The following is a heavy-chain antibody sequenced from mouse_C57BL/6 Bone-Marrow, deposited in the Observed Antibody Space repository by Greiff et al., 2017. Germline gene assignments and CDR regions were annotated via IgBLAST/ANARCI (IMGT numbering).Heavy chain of an antibody. Sequence: EVQLQQSGGGLVQPGGSMKLSCVASGFTFSNYWMNWVRQSPEKGLEWVAQIRLKSDNYATHYAESVKGRFTISRDDSKSSVYLQMNNLRAEDTGIYYCTGGILSWYFDVWGTGTTVTVSS. CDR1: GFTFSNYW. CDR2: IRLKSDNYAT. V-gene: IGHV6-3*01. J-gene: IGHJ1*03. CDR3: TGGILSWYFDV.